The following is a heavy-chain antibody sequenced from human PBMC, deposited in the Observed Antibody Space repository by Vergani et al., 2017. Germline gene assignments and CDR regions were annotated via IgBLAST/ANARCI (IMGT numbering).Heavy chain of an antibody. V-gene: IGHV4-34*11. CDR1: GGSFSSYY. Sequence: QVQLQQWGAGLLKPSETLSLTCAVYGGSFSSYYWSWIRQPPGKGLEWIGYIYYSGSTNYNPSLKSRVTISVDTSKNQFSLKLSSVTAADTAVYYCAGGYSSGWYSYGYYGMDVGGQGTTVTVSS. CDR2: IYYSGST. J-gene: IGHJ6*02. CDR3: AGGYSSGWYSYGYYGMDV. D-gene: IGHD6-19*01.